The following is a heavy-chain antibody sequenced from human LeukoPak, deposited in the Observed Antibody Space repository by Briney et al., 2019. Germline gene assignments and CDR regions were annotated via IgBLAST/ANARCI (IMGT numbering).Heavy chain of an antibody. CDR3: ARQGWYRYYFDY. CDR2: INPNSGGA. Sequence: ASVKVSCKASGYTFTGYYMHWVRQAPGQGLEWMGWINPNSGGANYAQKFQGRVTMTRDTSISTAYMELSRLRSDDTAVYYCARQGWYRYYFDYWGQGTLVTVSS. CDR1: GYTFTGYY. V-gene: IGHV1-2*02. D-gene: IGHD6-19*01. J-gene: IGHJ4*02.